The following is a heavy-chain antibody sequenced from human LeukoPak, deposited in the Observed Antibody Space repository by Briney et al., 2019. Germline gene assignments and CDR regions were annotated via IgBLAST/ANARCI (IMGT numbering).Heavy chain of an antibody. Sequence: PSETLSLTCSVSGGSISNYYWSWIRQPPGKGLEWIGSIYYSGSTYYNPSLKSRVTISVDTSKNQFSLKLSSVTAADTAVYYCARKSGYSYGTNNWFDPWGQGTLVTVSS. V-gene: IGHV4-39*01. J-gene: IGHJ5*02. CDR1: GGSISNYY. CDR3: ARKSGYSYGTNNWFDP. D-gene: IGHD5-18*01. CDR2: IYYSGST.